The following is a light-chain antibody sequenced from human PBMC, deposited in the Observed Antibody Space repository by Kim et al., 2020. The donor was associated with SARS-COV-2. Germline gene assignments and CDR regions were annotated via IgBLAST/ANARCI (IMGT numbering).Light chain of an antibody. CDR2: ATS. Sequence: DIKMTQSPSSLSASVGDRVTITCRTSQSISSHLNCYHQKPGRAPKLLISATSTLQGVVPSRFSGSGSETDFTLTISSLQPEDFSTYFCQQSYITPFTFGPGTKVDIK. CDR1: QSISSH. CDR3: QQSYITPFT. V-gene: IGKV1-39*01. J-gene: IGKJ3*01.